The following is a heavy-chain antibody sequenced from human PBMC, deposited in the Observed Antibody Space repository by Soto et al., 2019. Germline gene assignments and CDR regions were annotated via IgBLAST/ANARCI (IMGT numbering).Heavy chain of an antibody. CDR3: ARGSTRFFGGVTRFRFDP. V-gene: IGHV4-34*01. CDR2: INHSGST. J-gene: IGHJ5*02. Sequence: SETLSLTCAVYGGSFSGYYWSWIRQPPGKGLEWIGEINHSGSTNYNPSLKSRVTISVDTSKNQFSLKLSSVTAADTAVYYCARGSTRFFGGVTRFRFDPWGQGTLVTVSS. D-gene: IGHD3-3*01. CDR1: GGSFSGYY.